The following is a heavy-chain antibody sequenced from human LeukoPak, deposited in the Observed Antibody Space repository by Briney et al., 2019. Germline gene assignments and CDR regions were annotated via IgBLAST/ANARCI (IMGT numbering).Heavy chain of an antibody. D-gene: IGHD3-22*01. CDR3: ATVRQALIVVVITGAFDI. CDR2: SGSGGRT. J-gene: IGHJ3*02. CDR1: GFTLSTYA. V-gene: IGHV3-23*01. Sequence: GGSLRLSCAASGFTLSTYAMSWVRQAPGKGLEWISGSGGRTYYADSVKGRFTISRDNSKNTLYLQMNSLRAEDTAVYYCATVRQALIVVVITGAFDIWGQGTMVTVSS.